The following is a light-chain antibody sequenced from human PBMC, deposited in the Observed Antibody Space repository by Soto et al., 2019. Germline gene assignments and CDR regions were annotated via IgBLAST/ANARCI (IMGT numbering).Light chain of an antibody. V-gene: IGLV2-14*03. J-gene: IGLJ1*01. CDR3: CSYTSSTSLI. CDR1: SSDIGGYKY. CDR2: DVN. Sequence: QSALTQPASVSGSPGQSITISCTGTSSDIGGYKYVSWYQQHPGKVPKLLIYDVNNRHSGVSDRFSGSKSGNTASLTISGLQAEDEAEYYCCSYTSSTSLIFGGGTKVT.